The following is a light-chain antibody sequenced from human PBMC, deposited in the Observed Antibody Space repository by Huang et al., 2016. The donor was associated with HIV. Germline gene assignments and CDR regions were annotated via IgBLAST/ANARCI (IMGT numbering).Light chain of an antibody. Sequence: EVVLTQSPPTLSLFPGETATLSCRASQTIGTYVAWYQQRPGRGPRLLIYGGSNRAAGVPARISGGGSGTTFTLSISGLESEDFGVYYCQQRRSWPLTFGGGTKVEV. J-gene: IGKJ4*01. CDR2: GGS. CDR3: QQRRSWPLT. V-gene: IGKV3-11*01. CDR1: QTIGTY.